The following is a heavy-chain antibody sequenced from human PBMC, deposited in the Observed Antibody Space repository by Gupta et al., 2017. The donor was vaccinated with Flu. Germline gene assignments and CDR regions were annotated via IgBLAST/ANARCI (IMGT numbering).Heavy chain of an antibody. D-gene: IGHD2-15*01. J-gene: IGHJ3*02. Sequence: EVQLVESGGGLVQPGRSLRLSCTASGFTFGDYAMSWFRQAPGKGLEWVGFIRSKAYGGTTEYAASVKGRFTISRDDSKSIAYLQMNSLKTEDTAVYYCTREFLGSETPVDAFDIWDQGTMVTVSS. CDR3: TREFLGSETPVDAFDI. CDR1: GFTFGDYA. V-gene: IGHV3-49*03. CDR2: IRSKAYGGTT.